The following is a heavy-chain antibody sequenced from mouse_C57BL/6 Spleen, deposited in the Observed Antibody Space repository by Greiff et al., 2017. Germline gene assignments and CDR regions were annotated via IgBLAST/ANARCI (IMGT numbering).Heavy chain of an antibody. Sequence: QVQLQQSGAELVRPGASVTLSCKASGYTFTDYDMHWVKQTPVHGLEWIGAIDPETGGTAYNQKFKGKAILTADKSSSTAYMELRSLTSEDSAVYYCTSGGYAMDYWGQGTSVTVSS. CDR2: IDPETGGT. V-gene: IGHV1-15*01. J-gene: IGHJ4*01. CDR3: TSGGYAMDY. CDR1: GYTFTDYD.